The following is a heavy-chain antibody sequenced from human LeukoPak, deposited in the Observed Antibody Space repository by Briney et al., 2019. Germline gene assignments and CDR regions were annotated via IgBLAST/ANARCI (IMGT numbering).Heavy chain of an antibody. CDR1: GFTVSSNY. CDR2: IYSGGST. CDR3: ARGVGSGGRGGIC. Sequence: GGSLRLSCAASGFTVSSNYMSWVRQAPGKGLEWVSVIYSGGSTYYSDSVKGRFTISRDNSKNTLYLQMNSLRAEDTAVYYCARGVGSGGRGGICWGQGTLVTVSS. V-gene: IGHV3-53*01. D-gene: IGHD2-15*01. J-gene: IGHJ4*02.